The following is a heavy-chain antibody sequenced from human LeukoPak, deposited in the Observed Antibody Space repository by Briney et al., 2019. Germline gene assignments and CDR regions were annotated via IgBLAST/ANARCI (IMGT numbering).Heavy chain of an antibody. D-gene: IGHD3-10*01. CDR3: AKADGSYKTLIDY. V-gene: IGHV3-23*01. CDR2: ISGSGSRT. Sequence: GRCVRLSCAASGFTFSICAMNWVRQAPGKGLEWGSGISGSGSRTYYADSVKGRFTISRDSSKNTVYLQMNSLRAEDTAIYYCAKADGSYKTLIDYWGQGTLVTVSS. J-gene: IGHJ4*02. CDR1: GFTFSICA.